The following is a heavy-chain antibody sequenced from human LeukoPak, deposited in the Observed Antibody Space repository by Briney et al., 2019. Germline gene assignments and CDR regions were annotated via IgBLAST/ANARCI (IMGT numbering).Heavy chain of an antibody. Sequence: GGSLRLSCAASGFTFSSYAMSWVRQAPGKGLEWVAVISYDGSNKYYADSVKGRFTISRDNSKNTLYPQMNSLRAEDTAVYYCARDPGSGNLDPWGQGTLVTVSS. CDR3: ARDPGSGNLDP. CDR2: ISYDGSNK. D-gene: IGHD3-10*01. V-gene: IGHV3-30*04. CDR1: GFTFSSYA. J-gene: IGHJ5*02.